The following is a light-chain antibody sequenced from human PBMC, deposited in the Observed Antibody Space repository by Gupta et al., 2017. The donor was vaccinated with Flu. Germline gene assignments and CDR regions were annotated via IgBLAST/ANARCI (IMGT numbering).Light chain of an antibody. CDR2: NAS. Sequence: LVTLSSSPCESATSSCRAGQSIGSYLAWYQQRPGEAPSLLIYNASRRADGIPARFSGSGYGTDFTLPISSREPEDFAVYYCQQRKNCPLTFGRGTXV. CDR1: QSIGSY. CDR3: QQRKNCPLT. J-gene: IGKJ4*01. V-gene: IGKV3-11*01.